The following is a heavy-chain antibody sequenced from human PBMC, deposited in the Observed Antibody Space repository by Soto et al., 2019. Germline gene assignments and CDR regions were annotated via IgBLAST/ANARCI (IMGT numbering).Heavy chain of an antibody. Sequence: QVHLVQSGAEVKKPGASVKVSCKASGYTFTSYGITWVRQAPGQGLEWMGWISAHNGNTDYAQKFQGRVIVTRDTSTSTAYMELRSLRSDDTAVYYCARGRDGDYWGQGALVTVSS. D-gene: IGHD6-6*01. CDR1: GYTFTSYG. V-gene: IGHV1-18*01. CDR3: ARGRDGDY. J-gene: IGHJ4*02. CDR2: ISAHNGNT.